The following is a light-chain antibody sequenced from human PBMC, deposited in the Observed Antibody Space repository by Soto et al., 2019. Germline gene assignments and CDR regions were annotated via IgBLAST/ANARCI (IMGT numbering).Light chain of an antibody. Sequence: QSALTQPASVSGSPGQSITISCTGTSSDVGGYNYVSWYQQHPGKAPKLMIYEVSNRPSGVSNRFSGSKSDNTASLTISGLQAEDEADYYCSSYTSSSTGVFGTGTKVTVL. CDR3: SSYTSSSTGV. J-gene: IGLJ1*01. CDR1: SSDVGGYNY. V-gene: IGLV2-14*01. CDR2: EVS.